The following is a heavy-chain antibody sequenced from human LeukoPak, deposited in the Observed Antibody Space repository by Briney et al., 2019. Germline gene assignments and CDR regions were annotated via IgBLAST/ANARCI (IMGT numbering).Heavy chain of an antibody. D-gene: IGHD3-22*01. V-gene: IGHV3-9*01. CDR1: GFTFSSYA. CDR2: ISWNSGSI. Sequence: GGSLRLSCAASGFTFSSYAMSWVRQAPGKGLEWVSGISWNSGSIGCADSVKGRFTISRDNAKNSLYLQMNSLRAEDTALYYCAKDRDYDSSGYYLSWGQGTLVTVSS. J-gene: IGHJ5*02. CDR3: AKDRDYDSSGYYLS.